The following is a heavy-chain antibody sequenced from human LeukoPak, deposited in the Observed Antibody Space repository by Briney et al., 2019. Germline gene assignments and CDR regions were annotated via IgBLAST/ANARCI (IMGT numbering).Heavy chain of an antibody. CDR1: GFTFDDYG. CDR2: INWNGGST. J-gene: IGHJ2*01. Sequence: PGGSLRLSCAASGFTFDDYGMSWVRQATGKGLEWVSGINWNGGSTGYADSVKGRFTISRDNAKNSLYLQMNSLRAEDTALYYCARAGSGISYGYGNWDFDPLGRCTLVTGSS. D-gene: IGHD5-18*01. V-gene: IGHV3-20*04. CDR3: ARAGSGISYGYGNWDFDP.